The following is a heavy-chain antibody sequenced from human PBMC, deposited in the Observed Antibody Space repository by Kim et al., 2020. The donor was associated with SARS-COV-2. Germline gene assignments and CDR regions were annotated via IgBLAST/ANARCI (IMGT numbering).Heavy chain of an antibody. V-gene: IGHV1-24*01. CDR3: SRGLNYYSLDV. D-gene: IGHD2-21*02. J-gene: IGHJ6*02. CDR2: FDPEDRET. Sequence: ASVKVSCKVSGFSLADFSIHWVRQPPGKGLEWMGTFDPEDRETIYAQEFQGRVTMTVDIAANTADMELSRLSSDDTAVYYCSRGLNYYSLDVWGQGTTVAVS. CDR1: GFSLADFS.